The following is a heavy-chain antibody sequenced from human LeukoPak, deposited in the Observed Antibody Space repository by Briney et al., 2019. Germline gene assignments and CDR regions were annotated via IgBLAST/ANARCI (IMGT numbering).Heavy chain of an antibody. CDR1: GYTFSTYW. D-gene: IGHD6-19*01. J-gene: IGHJ6*03. CDR2: IYPGDSDT. CDR3: ARQSSGWSPYYYYYMDV. V-gene: IGHV5-51*01. Sequence: GESLKISCKGSGYTFSTYWIGWVRQMPGKGLEWMGIIYPGDSDTRYSPSFQGQVTISADKSISTAYLQWSSLKASDTAMYYCARQSSGWSPYYYYYMDVWGKGTTVTISS.